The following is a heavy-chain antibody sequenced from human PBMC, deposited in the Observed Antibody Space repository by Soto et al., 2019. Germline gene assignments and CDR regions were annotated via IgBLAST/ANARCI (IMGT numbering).Heavy chain of an antibody. V-gene: IGHV4-59*01. CDR2: IYYSGST. CDR3: ARSNYYYYYGMDV. J-gene: IGHJ6*02. Sequence: LSLTCTVSGGSISSYYWSWIRQPPGKGLEWIGYIYYSGSTNYNPSLKSRVTISVDTSKNQFSLKLSSVTAADTAVYYCARSNYYYYYGMDVWGQGTTVTV. CDR1: GGSISSYY.